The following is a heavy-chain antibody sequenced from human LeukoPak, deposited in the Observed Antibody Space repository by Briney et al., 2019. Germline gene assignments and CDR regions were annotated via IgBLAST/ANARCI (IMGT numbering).Heavy chain of an antibody. CDR3: ARGDWLPLPYAFDH. CDR2: IGGSGGAI. D-gene: IGHD5-12*01. Sequence: PGGALRLSWGASGFTFSRYAISCGRQAPGKGLQWVSEIGGSGGAIYYADSVKGRFTISRDNAKNSLYLQMNSLRAEDTAVYYCARGDWLPLPYAFDHWGQGTLVTVSS. CDR1: GFTFSRYA. J-gene: IGHJ4*02. V-gene: IGHV3-23*01.